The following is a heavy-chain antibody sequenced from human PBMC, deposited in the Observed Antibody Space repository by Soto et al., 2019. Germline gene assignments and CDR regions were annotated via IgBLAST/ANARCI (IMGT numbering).Heavy chain of an antibody. CDR2: IFWDNDK. J-gene: IGHJ6*02. CDR1: GFSLSSSGVG. Sequence: QITLKESGPTLVKPTQTLTLTCTFSGFSLSSSGVGVGWIRQPPGKALEWVALIFWDNDKRYSPSLKNRLTIIKDPSKNQVVLTMTNMDPVDTATYYCVHRPGSFRPYNYDSGVDVWGQGTTVTVSS. CDR3: VHRPGSFRPYNYDSGVDV. V-gene: IGHV2-5*02. D-gene: IGHD3-10*01.